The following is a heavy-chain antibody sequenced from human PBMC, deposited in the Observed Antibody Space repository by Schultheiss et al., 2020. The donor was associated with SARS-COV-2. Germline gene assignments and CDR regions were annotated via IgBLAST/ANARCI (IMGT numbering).Heavy chain of an antibody. Sequence: SETLSLTCAVYGGSFSGYYWSWIRQFPGKGLEWIGSIYHSGSTYYNPSLKSRVTISVDTSKNQFSLKLSSLTAADTAVYYCARGGGSYLNPFDYWGQGTRVTVSS. V-gene: IGHV4-34*01. CDR1: GGSFSGYY. CDR3: ARGGGSYLNPFDY. J-gene: IGHJ4*02. CDR2: IYHSGST. D-gene: IGHD1-26*01.